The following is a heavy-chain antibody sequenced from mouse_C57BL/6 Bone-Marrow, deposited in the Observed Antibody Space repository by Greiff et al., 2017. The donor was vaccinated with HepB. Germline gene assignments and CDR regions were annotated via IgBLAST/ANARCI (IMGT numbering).Heavy chain of an antibody. Sequence: QVQLVESGPGLVQPSQSLSITCTVSGFSLTSYGVHWVRQSPGKGLEWLGVIWSGGSTDYNAAFISRLSISKDNSKSQVFFKMNSLQADDTAIYYCARNCDYAAWFAYWGQGTLVTVSA. CDR2: IWSGGST. D-gene: IGHD2-4*01. CDR1: GFSLTSYG. V-gene: IGHV2-2*01. CDR3: ARNCDYAAWFAY. J-gene: IGHJ3*01.